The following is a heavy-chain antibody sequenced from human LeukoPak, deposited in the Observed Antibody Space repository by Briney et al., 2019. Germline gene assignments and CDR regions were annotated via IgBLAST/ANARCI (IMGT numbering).Heavy chain of an antibody. CDR3: ARAEKSGNSALDY. Sequence: SETLSLTCTVSGGSISSYYWSWIRQPPGKGLEWIGYIYYSGSTNYNPSLKSRVTISVDTSKNQFSLKLSSVTAADTAVYYCARAEKSGNSALDYWGQGTLVAVSS. V-gene: IGHV4-59*12. J-gene: IGHJ4*02. CDR2: IYYSGST. CDR1: GGSISSYY. D-gene: IGHD4-23*01.